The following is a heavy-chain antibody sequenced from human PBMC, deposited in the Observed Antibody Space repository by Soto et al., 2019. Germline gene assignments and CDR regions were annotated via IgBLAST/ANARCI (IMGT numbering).Heavy chain of an antibody. J-gene: IGHJ6*02. Sequence: AGTXSLTGAFYVWSCIGYDLSWIRHPPGKGLEWIGEINHSGSTNYNPSLKSRATISVDTSKNKLSLKLSSVTAADTAVYYCATGFVLVVVDAPRAYYGMEVWGQGTTVTVSS. V-gene: IGHV4-34*01. CDR1: VWSCIGYD. D-gene: IGHD2-15*01. CDR3: ATGFVLVVVDAPRAYYGMEV. CDR2: INHSGST.